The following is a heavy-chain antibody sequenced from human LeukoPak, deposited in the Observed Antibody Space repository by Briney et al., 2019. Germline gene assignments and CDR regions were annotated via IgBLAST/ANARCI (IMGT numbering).Heavy chain of an antibody. CDR2: ISRKGGST. Sequence: GGSLRLSCAASGFTFSSYAMHWVRQAPGKGLEYVSGISRKGGSTYSANSVKGRFTISRDNSKNTLYLQMGSLRAEDMAVYYCARDYYDSSGYVEPVNAFDIWGQGTMVTVSS. D-gene: IGHD3-22*01. CDR3: ARDYYDSSGYVEPVNAFDI. V-gene: IGHV3-64*01. CDR1: GFTFSSYA. J-gene: IGHJ3*02.